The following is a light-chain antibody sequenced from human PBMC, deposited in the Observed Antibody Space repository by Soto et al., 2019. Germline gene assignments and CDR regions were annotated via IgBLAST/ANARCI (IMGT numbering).Light chain of an antibody. CDR3: CSYAGSYTFV. CDR2: DVS. V-gene: IGLV2-11*01. Sequence: QFALTQPRSVSGSPGQSVTISCTGTASDVGGYSYVSWYQQHPGKVPKLIIYDVSKWPSGVPDRFSGSKSGNTASLTISGLQAEDEGDYYCCSYAGSYTFVFGTGTKLTVL. J-gene: IGLJ1*01. CDR1: ASDVGGYSY.